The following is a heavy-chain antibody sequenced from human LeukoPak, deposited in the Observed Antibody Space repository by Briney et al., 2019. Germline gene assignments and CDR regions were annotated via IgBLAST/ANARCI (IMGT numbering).Heavy chain of an antibody. CDR2: IYTSGST. D-gene: IGHD3-22*01. CDR1: GGSISSGSYY. J-gene: IGHJ5*02. Sequence: SETLSLTCTVSGGSISSGSYYWSWIRQPAGKGLEWIGRIYTSGSTNYNPSLKSRVTISVDTSKNQFSLKLSSVTAADTAVYYCARVYYYDSSGYWFDPWGQGTLVTVSS. CDR3: ARVYYYDSSGYWFDP. V-gene: IGHV4-61*02.